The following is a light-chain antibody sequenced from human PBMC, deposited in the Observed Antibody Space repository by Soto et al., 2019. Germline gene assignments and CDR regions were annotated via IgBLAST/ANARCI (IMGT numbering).Light chain of an antibody. J-gene: IGKJ5*01. CDR2: GAS. V-gene: IGKV3-20*01. CDR1: QSVSSNY. Sequence: EIMLTQSTGTRALSPGERATLSGRASQSVSSNYLAWYQQKPGQAPRLLIYGASSRATGIPDRFSGSGSGTDFTLTISRLEPEDFAVYYCQQYGSSPITFGQGTRLEIK. CDR3: QQYGSSPIT.